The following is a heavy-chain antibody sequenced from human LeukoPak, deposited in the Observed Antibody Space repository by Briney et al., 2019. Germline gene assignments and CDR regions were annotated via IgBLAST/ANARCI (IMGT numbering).Heavy chain of an antibody. CDR2: IYTSGST. D-gene: IGHD3-10*01. Sequence: SETLSLTCTVSGGSISSGSYYWSWIRQPAGKGLEWIGRIYTSGSTNYNPSLKSRVTISVDTSKNQFSLMLSSVTAADTAVYYCAATPLAAVLYWGQGTLVTVSS. J-gene: IGHJ4*02. CDR3: AATPLAAVLY. CDR1: GGSISSGSYY. V-gene: IGHV4-61*02.